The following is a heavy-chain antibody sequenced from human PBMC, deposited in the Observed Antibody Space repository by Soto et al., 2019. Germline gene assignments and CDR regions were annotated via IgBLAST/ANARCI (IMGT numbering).Heavy chain of an antibody. CDR2: IWYDGSNK. V-gene: IGHV3-33*01. CDR3: ARGRAAYYDILTGYYNPYY. J-gene: IGHJ4*02. Sequence: QVQLVESGGGVVQPGRSLRLSCAASGFTFSSYGMHWVRQAPGKGLEWVAVIWYDGSNKYYADSVKGRFTISRDNSKNTLYLQMNSLRAEDTAVYYCARGRAAYYDILTGYYNPYYWGQGTLVTVSS. CDR1: GFTFSSYG. D-gene: IGHD3-9*01.